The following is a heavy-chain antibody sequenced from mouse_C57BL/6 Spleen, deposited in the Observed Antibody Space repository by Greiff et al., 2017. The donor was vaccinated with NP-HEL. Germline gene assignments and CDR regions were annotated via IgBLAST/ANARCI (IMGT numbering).Heavy chain of an antibody. CDR1: GYTFTDYE. Sequence: QVQLQQSGAELVRPGASVTLSCKASGYTFTDYEMHWVKQTPVHGLEWIGAIDPETGGTAYNQKFKGKAILTADKSSSTAYMELRSLTSEDSAVYYCTRSRLGQYYFDYWGQGTTLTVSS. V-gene: IGHV1-15*01. CDR3: TRSRLGQYYFDY. CDR2: IDPETGGT. J-gene: IGHJ2*01. D-gene: IGHD4-1*01.